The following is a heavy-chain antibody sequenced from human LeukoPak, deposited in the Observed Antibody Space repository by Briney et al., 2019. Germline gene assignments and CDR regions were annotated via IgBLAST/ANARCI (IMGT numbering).Heavy chain of an antibody. D-gene: IGHD6-6*01. V-gene: IGHV5-51*01. CDR2: IYPGDSDT. Sequence: GESLKISCQGSGYIFRNYWIGWVRQMPGKGLEWMGIIYPGDSDTRYNPSFQGQVTISADKSINPAYLQWSSLKASDSAMYYCARHGSIGARQNWFDPWGQGTLVTVSS. CDR1: GYIFRNYW. J-gene: IGHJ5*02. CDR3: ARHGSIGARQNWFDP.